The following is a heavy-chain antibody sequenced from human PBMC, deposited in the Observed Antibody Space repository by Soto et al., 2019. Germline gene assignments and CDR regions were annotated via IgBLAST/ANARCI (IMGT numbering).Heavy chain of an antibody. CDR2: IYFDGITT. V-gene: IGHV3-74*01. CDR3: ARGGAMGVDY. Sequence: GSLRLSFTASGFTFNTHWMHGVRQAPGKGLVWVSRIYFDGITTNYADSVKGRLTVSRDNAKNTVYLHVNTLRDEDTAVYYCARGGAMGVDYWGQGTLVTVSS. CDR1: GFTFNTHW. D-gene: IGHD1-26*01. J-gene: IGHJ4*02.